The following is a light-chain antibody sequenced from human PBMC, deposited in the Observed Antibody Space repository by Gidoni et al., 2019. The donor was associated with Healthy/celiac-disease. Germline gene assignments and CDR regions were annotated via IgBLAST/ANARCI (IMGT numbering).Light chain of an antibody. CDR1: IGAGYD. CDR3: QSYDSSLSGDVV. CDR2: GNS. Sequence: QSVLTQPPSVSGAPGQRVTISNIGAGYDVHWYQPLPGTAPKLLIYGNSNRPSGVPDRFSGSKSGTSASLAITGLQAEDEADYYCQSYDSSLSGDVVFGGGTKLTVL. J-gene: IGLJ2*01. V-gene: IGLV1-40*01.